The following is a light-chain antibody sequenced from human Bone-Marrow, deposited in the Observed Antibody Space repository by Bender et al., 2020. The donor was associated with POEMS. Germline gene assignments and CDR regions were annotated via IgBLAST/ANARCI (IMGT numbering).Light chain of an antibody. J-gene: IGLJ3*02. CDR1: SSNFGNNA. CDR2: SNN. V-gene: IGLV1-44*01. CDR3: SSWDDSLNGWV. Sequence: ASGTPGQSVTISCSGTSSNFGNNAANWYQHVPGTAPKLLIYSNNQRPSGVPDRFSASTSGTSASLAISGLHSDNEADYYCSSWDDSLNGWVFGGGTKLTVL.